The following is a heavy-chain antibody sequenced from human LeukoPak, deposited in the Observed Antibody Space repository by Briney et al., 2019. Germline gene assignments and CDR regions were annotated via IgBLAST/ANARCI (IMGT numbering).Heavy chain of an antibody. V-gene: IGHV4-31*03. Sequence: PSQTLSLTCTVSGGSISSGGYYWSWIRQHPGKGLEWIGYIYYSGTPYYNPSLKSRVAISVATSKNQFSLKLSSVTAADTAVYYCARLSSGSYVYWGRGTLVTVSS. D-gene: IGHD3-10*02. J-gene: IGHJ4*02. CDR2: IYYSGTP. CDR1: GGSISSGGYY. CDR3: ARLSSGSYVY.